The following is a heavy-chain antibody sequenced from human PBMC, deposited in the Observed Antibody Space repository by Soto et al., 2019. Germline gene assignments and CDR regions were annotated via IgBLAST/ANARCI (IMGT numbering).Heavy chain of an antibody. J-gene: IGHJ3*02. CDR2: ISYDGTST. CDR1: GFTCSRNG. Sequence: GGSLRLSCAASGFTCSRNGMNWVRQAPGKGLEWVAVISYDGTSTYYTDSVRGRFTISRDNSKNTLYLQMNTLRAEDTATYYCAKEDEIVAAYGFDIWGQGTQVTVSS. V-gene: IGHV3-30*18. D-gene: IGHD5-12*01. CDR3: AKEDEIVAAYGFDI.